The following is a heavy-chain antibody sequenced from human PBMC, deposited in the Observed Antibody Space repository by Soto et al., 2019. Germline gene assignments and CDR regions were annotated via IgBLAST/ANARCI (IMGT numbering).Heavy chain of an antibody. CDR2: IYYSGST. CDR3: ATLNLQRLSFDY. Sequence: SETLSLTCTVSGGSISSSSYYWGWIRQPPGKGLEWIGSIYYSGSTYYNPSLKSRVTISVDTSKNQFSLKLSSVTAADTAVYYCATLNLQRLSFDYCGQGTLVTVSS. D-gene: IGHD4-4*01. J-gene: IGHJ4*02. CDR1: GGSISSSSYY. V-gene: IGHV4-39*01.